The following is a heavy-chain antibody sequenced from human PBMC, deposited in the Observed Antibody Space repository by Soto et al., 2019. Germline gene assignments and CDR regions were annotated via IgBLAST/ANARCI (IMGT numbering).Heavy chain of an antibody. CDR3: ARDQTGTTTYYYYGMDV. V-gene: IGHV1-8*01. J-gene: IGHJ6*02. D-gene: IGHD1-7*01. Sequence: GASVKVSCKASGYTFTSYDINWVRQATGQGLEWMGWMNPNSGNTGYAQKFQGRVTMTRNTSISTAYMELSSLRSEDTAVYYCARDQTGTTTYYYYGMDVWGQGXTVTVYS. CDR1: GYTFTSYD. CDR2: MNPNSGNT.